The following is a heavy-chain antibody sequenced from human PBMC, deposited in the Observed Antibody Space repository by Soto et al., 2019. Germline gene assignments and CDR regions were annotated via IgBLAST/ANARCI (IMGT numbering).Heavy chain of an antibody. CDR2: IYWDDDK. Sequence: QITLKESGPTLVKPTQTLTLTCTFSGFALSTSGVDVGWIRQPPGKALEWLALIYWDDDKRYSPSLKSRLTITKDTSKNQLVLTMTNMDPVDTATYYCAHRRPYSNSPEYFFDYWGQGTLVTVSS. D-gene: IGHD6-6*01. V-gene: IGHV2-5*02. J-gene: IGHJ4*02. CDR1: GFALSTSGVD. CDR3: AHRRPYSNSPEYFFDY.